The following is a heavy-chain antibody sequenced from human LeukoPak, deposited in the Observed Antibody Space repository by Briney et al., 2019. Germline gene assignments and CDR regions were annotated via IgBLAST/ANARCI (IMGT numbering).Heavy chain of an antibody. D-gene: IGHD3-10*01. Sequence: PGGSLRLSCAASGFTFGTYAMSRVRQAPGTGLEWLSTIVGSASHIFYADSVKGRFTISRDNSRNTVYLQMNTLRPEDTAIYFCAKDLRPDGRFDFDYWGRGTQVTVSS. CDR3: AKDLRPDGRFDFDY. CDR1: GFTFGTYA. J-gene: IGHJ4*02. V-gene: IGHV3-23*01. CDR2: IVGSASHI.